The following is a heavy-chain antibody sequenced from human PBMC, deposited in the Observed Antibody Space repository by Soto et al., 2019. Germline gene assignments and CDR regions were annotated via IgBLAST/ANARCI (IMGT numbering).Heavy chain of an antibody. V-gene: IGHV3-15*07. J-gene: IGHJ5*02. CDR2: IKSKTEGGTT. CDR3: TTDPGPEPYPSFDP. Sequence: GGSLRLSCAASGFTFSNAWMNWVRQAPGKGLEWVGRIKSKTEGGTTDYAGPVTGRFTIAREDSKHTRYLKMNSLKTEDTAVYYCTTDPGPEPYPSFDPWGQGTLVTVSS. CDR1: GFTFSNAW. D-gene: IGHD2-8*02.